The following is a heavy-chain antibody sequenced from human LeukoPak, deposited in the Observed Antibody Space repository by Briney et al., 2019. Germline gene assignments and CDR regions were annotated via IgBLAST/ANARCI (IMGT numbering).Heavy chain of an antibody. CDR1: GFTFSSYE. CDR3: TRSESGTYKGGFDF. CDR2: IRSKTYGGTG. D-gene: IGHD1-26*01. V-gene: IGHV3-49*04. J-gene: IGHJ4*02. Sequence: GGSLRLSCAASGFTFSSYEMNWVRQAPGKGLEWVGFIRSKTYGGTGEYAASVKGRFTISRDDSKSIAHLQMNSLKTEDTAVYYCTRSESGTYKGGFDFWGQGTLVTVSS.